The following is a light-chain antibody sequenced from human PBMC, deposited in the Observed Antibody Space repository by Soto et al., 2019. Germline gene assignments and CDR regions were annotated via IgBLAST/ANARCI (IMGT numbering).Light chain of an antibody. CDR2: KAS. CDR3: QQYNSYWT. J-gene: IGKJ1*01. CDR1: QSISSW. V-gene: IGKV1-5*03. Sequence: DILMTQSPSTLSASVGDRVTITCRASQSISSWLAWYQQKPGKAPKLLIYKASSLESGVPSRFSGSGSGTEITRTISSLQPDDFATYYCQQYNSYWTFGQGTKVEIK.